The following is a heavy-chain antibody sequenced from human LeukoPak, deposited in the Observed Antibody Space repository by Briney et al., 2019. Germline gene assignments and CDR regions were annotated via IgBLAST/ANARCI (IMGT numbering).Heavy chain of an antibody. CDR2: INPNSGGT. J-gene: IGHJ4*02. CDR3: ATVDYYDSSGYSDY. CDR1: GYTFTGYY. D-gene: IGHD3-22*01. V-gene: IGHV1-2*02. Sequence: ASVKVSCKASGYTFTGYYMHWVRQAPGQGLEWMGWINPNSGGTNYAQKFQGRVTMTRDTSISTAYMELSRLRSDDTAVYYRATVDYYDSSGYSDYWGQGTLVTVSS.